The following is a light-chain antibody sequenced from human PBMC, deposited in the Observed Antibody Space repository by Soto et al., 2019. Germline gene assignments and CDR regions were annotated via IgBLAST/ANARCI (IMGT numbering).Light chain of an antibody. CDR1: QIISND. V-gene: IGKV3-15*01. Sequence: EIVMTQSPATLSVSPGERATLSCRASQIISNDLAWYQQKPGQAPRLLIYGASTRATGIPGRFSGSGSGTEFTLTISSLQSEDFAVYYCQQYNSWPPRTFGGGTKVDIK. CDR3: QQYNSWPPRT. J-gene: IGKJ4*01. CDR2: GAS.